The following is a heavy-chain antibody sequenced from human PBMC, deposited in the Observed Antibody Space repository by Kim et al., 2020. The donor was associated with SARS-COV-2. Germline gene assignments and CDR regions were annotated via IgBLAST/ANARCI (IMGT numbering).Heavy chain of an antibody. CDR3: ARDGDLYSSGKDAFDI. Sequence: GGSLRLSCAASGFTFSSYWMTWVRQAPGKGLEWVANIKQDGNQKYYVDSVKGRFTISRDNAKNSLYLQMNSLRAEDTAVYYCARDGDLYSSGKDAFDIWGQGTMVPVPS. D-gene: IGHD6-19*01. CDR1: GFTFSSYW. CDR2: IKQDGNQK. V-gene: IGHV3-7*01. J-gene: IGHJ3*02.